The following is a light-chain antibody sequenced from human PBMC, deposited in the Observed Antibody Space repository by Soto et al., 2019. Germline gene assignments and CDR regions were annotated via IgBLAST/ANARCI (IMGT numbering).Light chain of an antibody. CDR2: DAS. CDR3: QQRSNWPLIT. V-gene: IGKV3D-20*02. Sequence: EIVLTQSPVTLSLSPWERATLSCRASQSVSSSYLAWYQQKPGQAPRLLIYDASNRATGIPARFSGSGSGTDFTLTISSLEPEDFAVYYCQQRSNWPLITFGQGTRLEIK. CDR1: QSVSSSY. J-gene: IGKJ5*01.